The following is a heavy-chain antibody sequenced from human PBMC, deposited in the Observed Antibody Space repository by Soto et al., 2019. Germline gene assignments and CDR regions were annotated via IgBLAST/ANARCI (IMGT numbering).Heavy chain of an antibody. D-gene: IGHD1-7*01. CDR2: ITGSGGTT. CDR1: GFMFSTYS. V-gene: IGHV3-23*01. J-gene: IGHJ3*02. CDR3: AKCLQVNWNYDAFHI. Sequence: GGSLRLSCAASGFMFSTYSMSWVRQAPGKGLEWVSHITGSGGTTYYADSVKVRFTISRDTSRNTLYLQMNSLRAEDTALYYCAKCLQVNWNYDAFHIWGQGTMVTVSS.